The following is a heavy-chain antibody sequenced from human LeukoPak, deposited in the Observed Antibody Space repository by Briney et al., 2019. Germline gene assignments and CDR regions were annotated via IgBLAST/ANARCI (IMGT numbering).Heavy chain of an antibody. Sequence: SETLSLTCTVSGGSISSYYWSWIRQPDGKGLEWIGRIYTSGSTNYNPSLKSRVTMSVDTSKNQFSLKLSSVTAADTAVYYCARGAAAAGHFDYWGQGTLVTVSS. CDR1: GGSISSYY. CDR3: ARGAAAAGHFDY. D-gene: IGHD6-13*01. J-gene: IGHJ4*02. CDR2: IYTSGST. V-gene: IGHV4-4*07.